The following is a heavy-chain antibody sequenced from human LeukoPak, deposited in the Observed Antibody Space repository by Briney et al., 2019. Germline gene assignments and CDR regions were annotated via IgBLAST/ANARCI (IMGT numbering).Heavy chain of an antibody. CDR3: ARGLFCATSDCRYFDY. D-gene: IGHD2-21*02. Sequence: GASVKVSCKASGYAFTNYCMHWVRQAPGQGLEWMGIISPSGADTIYAQKFQGRVTMTRDTSTSTLYMELSSLRSEDTAVYYCARGLFCATSDCRYFDYWGQGTLVTVSS. V-gene: IGHV1-46*01. CDR2: ISPSGADT. CDR1: GYAFTNYC. J-gene: IGHJ4*02.